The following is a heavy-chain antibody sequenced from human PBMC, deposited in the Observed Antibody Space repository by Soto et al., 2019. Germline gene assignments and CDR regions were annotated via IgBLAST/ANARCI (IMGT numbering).Heavy chain of an antibody. D-gene: IGHD3-3*01. Sequence: ASGKVSSKASGYTFTSHGISWVRQAPGQGLEWMGWISAYNGNTNYAQKLQGRVTMTTDTSTSTAYMELRSLRSDDTAVYYCARGHTTIFGVGNDAFDIWGQGTMVTVSS. CDR3: ARGHTTIFGVGNDAFDI. J-gene: IGHJ3*02. CDR2: ISAYNGNT. V-gene: IGHV1-18*04. CDR1: GYTFTSHG.